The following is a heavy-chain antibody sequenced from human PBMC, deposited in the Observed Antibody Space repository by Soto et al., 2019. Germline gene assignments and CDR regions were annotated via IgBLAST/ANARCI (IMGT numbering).Heavy chain of an antibody. CDR1: GFTFSSYA. CDR3: AKALGELSPERYDY. Sequence: QVQLVESGGGVVQPGRSLRLSCAASGFTFSSYAMHWVRQAPGKGLEWVAVISYDGSDKYYADSVKGRFTISRDNSKNTLNLQMNSLRADDTAVYYCAKALGELSPERYDYWGPGTLITVS. V-gene: IGHV3-30*18. D-gene: IGHD3-16*02. J-gene: IGHJ4*02. CDR2: ISYDGSDK.